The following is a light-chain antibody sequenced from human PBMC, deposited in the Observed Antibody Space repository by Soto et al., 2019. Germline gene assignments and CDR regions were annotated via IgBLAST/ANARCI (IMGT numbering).Light chain of an antibody. Sequence: EIVMTQSPATLSVSPGERATLSCRASQSVSSNLAWYQQKPGQVPTLLVYVASTRATGVPARFSGSGSGTEFILTISSLQSEDVEVYYCQQYNNWPLTVGGGTKVEIK. CDR1: QSVSSN. CDR3: QQYNNWPLT. J-gene: IGKJ4*01. CDR2: VAS. V-gene: IGKV3-15*01.